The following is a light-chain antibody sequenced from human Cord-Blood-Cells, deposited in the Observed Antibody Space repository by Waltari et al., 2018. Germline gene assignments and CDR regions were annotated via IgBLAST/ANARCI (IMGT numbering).Light chain of an antibody. CDR1: SSDVGGYNY. CDR2: DVS. V-gene: IGLV2-14*01. CDR3: SSYTSSSTLYV. J-gene: IGLJ1*01. Sequence: QSALTQPASVSGSPGQSITISCTGTSSDVGGYNYVSWYQQHPGKAPKLMIYDVSTRRSGVSNRFSGSKSGNTASLTISGLQAEDEADYYCSSYTSSSTLYVFGTGTKVTVL.